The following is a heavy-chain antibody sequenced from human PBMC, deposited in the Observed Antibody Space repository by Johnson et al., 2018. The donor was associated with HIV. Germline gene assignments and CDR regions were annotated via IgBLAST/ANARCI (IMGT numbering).Heavy chain of an antibody. V-gene: IGHV3-30*18. D-gene: IGHD4-23*01. J-gene: IGHJ3*02. CDR1: GFTFSSYG. CDR2: ISYDGSNK. CDR3: AKESETYGGNIGFEHPFDI. Sequence: QVQLVESGGGVVQPGRSLRLSCAASGFTFSSYGMHWVRQAPGKGLEWVAIISYDGSNKHYADSVKGRFTISRDNSKNTLYLQMNSLRAEDRAVYYCAKESETYGGNIGFEHPFDIWGQGTMVTVSS.